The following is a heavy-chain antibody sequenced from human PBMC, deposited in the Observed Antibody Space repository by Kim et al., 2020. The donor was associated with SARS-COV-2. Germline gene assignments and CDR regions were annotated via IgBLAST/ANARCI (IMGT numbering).Heavy chain of an antibody. D-gene: IGHD6-13*01. CDR2: INTNTGNP. V-gene: IGHV7-4-1*02. CDR1: GYSFTSYA. J-gene: IGHJ4*02. CDR3: AREDSSTWYKQGDY. Sequence: ASVKVSCKASGYSFTSYAMNWVRQAPGQGLEWMGWINTNTGNPTYAQGFTGRYVFSLDTSVSTAYLQISSLEAEDTAVYYCAREDSSTWYKQGDYWGQGTLVTVSS.